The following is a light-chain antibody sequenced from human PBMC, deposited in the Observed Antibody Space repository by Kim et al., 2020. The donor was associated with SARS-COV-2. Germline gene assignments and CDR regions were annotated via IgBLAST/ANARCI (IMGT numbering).Light chain of an antibody. CDR1: QSISSY. V-gene: IGKV1-39*01. J-gene: IGKJ1*01. Sequence: DIQMTQSPSSLSASVGDRVTITCRASQSISSYLNWYQQKPGKAPKLLIYAASSLQSGVPSRFSGSGYGTDFTLTISSLQPEDYASYYCHQNNITPPWTFGQGTKVDIK. CDR3: HQNNITPPWT. CDR2: AAS.